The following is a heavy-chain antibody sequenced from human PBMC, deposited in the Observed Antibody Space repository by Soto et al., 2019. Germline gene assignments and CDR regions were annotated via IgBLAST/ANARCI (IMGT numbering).Heavy chain of an antibody. CDR3: ARRVSGSYYDY. J-gene: IGHJ4*02. Sequence: EVQLLESGGGLVQPGGSLRLSCAASGFTFSSYAMRWVRQAPGKGLEWVSAISGSGDSTYYADSVKGRFTTSRDNSKNTLYLQMNSLRAEDTAVYYCARRVSGSYYDYWGQGTLVTVSS. V-gene: IGHV3-23*01. CDR2: ISGSGDST. CDR1: GFTFSSYA. D-gene: IGHD1-26*01.